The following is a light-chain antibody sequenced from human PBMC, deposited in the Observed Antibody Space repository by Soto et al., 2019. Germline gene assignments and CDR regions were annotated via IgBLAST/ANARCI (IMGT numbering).Light chain of an antibody. CDR3: QQYTNCRP. V-gene: IGKV3-15*01. J-gene: IGKJ1*01. Sequence: IVMTQSPATLSVSPGERATLSCRASQSVSSNLAWYQQKPGQAPRLLIYGASTRATGIPARFSGSGSGTEFTLTISSLQSEYFAVYYCQQYTNCRPFGQGPKADIK. CDR1: QSVSSN. CDR2: GAS.